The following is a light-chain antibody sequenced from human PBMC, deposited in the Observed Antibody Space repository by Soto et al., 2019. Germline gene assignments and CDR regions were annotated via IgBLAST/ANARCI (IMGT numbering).Light chain of an antibody. CDR3: SSYTSSSTV. V-gene: IGLV2-14*01. Sequence: QSVLSQPASVSGSPGQSITISCTGTSSDVGGYNYVSWYQQHPGKAPKLMIYEVSNRPSGVSNRFSGSKSGNTASLTISGLQAEDEADHYCSSYTSSSTVFGTGTKVT. CDR2: EVS. J-gene: IGLJ1*01. CDR1: SSDVGGYNY.